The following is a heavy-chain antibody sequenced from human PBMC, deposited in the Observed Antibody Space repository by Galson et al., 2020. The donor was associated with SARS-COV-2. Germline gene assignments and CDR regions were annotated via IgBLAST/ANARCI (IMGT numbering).Heavy chain of an antibody. CDR1: GGSISSGGYY. CDR3: ARAVRGVIIKGFDWFDP. V-gene: IGHV4-31*03. CDR2: IYYSGRT. J-gene: IGHJ5*02. Sequence: SETLSLTCTVSGGSISSGGYYWSWIRQHPGKGLEWIGYIYYSGRTYYNPSLTSRVTISVDTSKNQFSLKLSSVTAADTAVYYCARAVRGVIIKGFDWFDPWGQGTLVTVSS. D-gene: IGHD3-10*01.